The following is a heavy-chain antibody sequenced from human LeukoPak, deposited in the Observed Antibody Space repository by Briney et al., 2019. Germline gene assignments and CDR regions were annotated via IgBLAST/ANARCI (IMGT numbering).Heavy chain of an antibody. J-gene: IGHJ5*02. D-gene: IGHD6-13*01. CDR3: AREVLLAAAGRRFDP. V-gene: IGHV4-4*07. CDR2: IYTSGST. CDR1: GGSISSYY. Sequence: SETLSLTCTVSGGSISSYYWSWIRQPAGKGLEWIGRIYTSGSTNYNPSLKSRVTMSVDTSKNQFSLKLSSVTAADTAVYYCAREVLLAAAGRRFDPWGQGTLVTVSS.